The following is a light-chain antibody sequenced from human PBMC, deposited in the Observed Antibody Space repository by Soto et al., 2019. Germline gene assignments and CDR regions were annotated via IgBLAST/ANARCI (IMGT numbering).Light chain of an antibody. Sequence: DIQMTQSPSSLSASVGDRVTITCRASQSISTFLQRYQHKPVKAPNLLIYGASSLLSGVPSRFSGGGSATAFTLTFSCLQPEEFATDFGQQTNSFPYAFGRGTKLEI. J-gene: IGKJ2*01. CDR3: QQTNSFPYA. CDR1: QSISTF. V-gene: IGKV1-39*01. CDR2: GAS.